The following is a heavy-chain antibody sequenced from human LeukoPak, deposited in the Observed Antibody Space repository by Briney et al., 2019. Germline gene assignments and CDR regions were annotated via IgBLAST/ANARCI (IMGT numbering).Heavy chain of an antibody. CDR3: ARVVASTSIDS. J-gene: IGHJ4*02. D-gene: IGHD2-15*01. CDR2: IYYSGST. Sequence: KPSETLSLTCTVSGGSISSYYWSWIRQPPGKGLEWIGYIYYSGSTNYRPSLKSRVTISVDTSKNQFSLKLSSVTAADTAIYYCARVVASTSIDSWGQGTLVTVSS. V-gene: IGHV4-59*08. CDR1: GGSISSYY.